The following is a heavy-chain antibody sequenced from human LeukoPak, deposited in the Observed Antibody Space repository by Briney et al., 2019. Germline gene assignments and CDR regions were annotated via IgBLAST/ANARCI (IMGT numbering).Heavy chain of an antibody. J-gene: IGHJ5*02. CDR3: ARDRQYGSSWRRTSFDP. Sequence: ASVKVSCKTSGCTFNGYYINWVRQAPGQSLEWMGWINPNSGATKFAEKFQGRLALTRDTSVNTAYMELNSLTSDDTAVYFCARDRQYGSSWRRTSFDPWGQGTLVTVSS. CDR2: INPNSGAT. CDR1: GCTFNGYY. V-gene: IGHV1-2*02. D-gene: IGHD6-13*01.